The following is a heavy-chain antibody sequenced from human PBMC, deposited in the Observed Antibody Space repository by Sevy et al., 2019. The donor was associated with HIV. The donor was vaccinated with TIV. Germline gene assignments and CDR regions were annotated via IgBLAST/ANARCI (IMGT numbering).Heavy chain of an antibody. Sequence: GGSLRLSCAASGFTFSSYAMHWVRQAPGKGLEWVAVISYDESNKNYADSVKGRFTISRDNSKNTLYVQMNSLRTEDTAVYYCARVPRYDSSGSNFDYWGQGTLVTVSS. V-gene: IGHV3-30-3*01. J-gene: IGHJ4*02. CDR2: ISYDESNK. CDR3: ARVPRYDSSGSNFDY. CDR1: GFTFSSYA. D-gene: IGHD3-22*01.